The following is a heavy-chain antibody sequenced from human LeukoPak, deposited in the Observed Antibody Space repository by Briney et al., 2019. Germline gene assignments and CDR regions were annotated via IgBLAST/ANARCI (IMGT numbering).Heavy chain of an antibody. D-gene: IGHD7-27*01. CDR1: GFTFSNAW. CDR2: IKSKTDGGTT. J-gene: IGHJ6*03. Sequence: GGSLRLSCAASGFTFSNAWMSWVRQAPGKGLEWVGRIKSKTDGGTTDYAAPVKGRFTISRDDSKNTLYLQMNSLKTEDTAVYYCTTDLLGMVLEDYYMDVWGKGTTVTVSS. CDR3: TTDLLGMVLEDYYMDV. V-gene: IGHV3-15*01.